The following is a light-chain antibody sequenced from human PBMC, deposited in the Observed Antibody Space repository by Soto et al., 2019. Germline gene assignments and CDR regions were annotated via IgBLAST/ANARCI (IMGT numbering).Light chain of an antibody. J-gene: IGKJ5*01. V-gene: IGKV3-20*01. CDR1: QTVSRNN. Sequence: EIVCSQTPGRLSLSPVERATLFRRASQTVSRNNLVWYQQRPGQPPRLLIYGASSRATGIPDRFSGSGSGTAFSLTISRPEPEDFAVYYCQQHGDATITFGQGTRLEIK. CDR3: QQHGDATIT. CDR2: GAS.